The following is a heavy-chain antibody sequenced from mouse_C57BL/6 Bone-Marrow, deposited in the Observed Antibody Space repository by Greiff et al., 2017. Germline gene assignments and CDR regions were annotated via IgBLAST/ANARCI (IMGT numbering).Heavy chain of an antibody. Sequence: VQLQQPGAELVKPGASVKLSCKASGYTFTSYWMHWVKQRPGQGLEWIGMIHPNSGSTNYNEKFKSKATLTVDKSSSTAYMQLSSLTSEDSAVYYCARSGIYYGSSYDWFAYWGQGTLVTVSA. V-gene: IGHV1-64*01. CDR3: ARSGIYYGSSYDWFAY. J-gene: IGHJ3*01. CDR2: IHPNSGST. CDR1: GYTFTSYW. D-gene: IGHD1-1*01.